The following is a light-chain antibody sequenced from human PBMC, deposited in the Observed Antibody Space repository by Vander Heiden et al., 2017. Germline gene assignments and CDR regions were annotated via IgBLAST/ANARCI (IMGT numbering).Light chain of an antibody. Sequence: QSALTQPPSVSGSPGQSITISCTGPSSDIGTYNYVSWYRQDPGKAPKLIIYDVRHRPSGVSDRFSGSKSGNTASLTISGLQAEDEADYYCGSYTASSTLGLFGTGTKVTVL. CDR1: SSDIGTYNY. CDR2: DVR. J-gene: IGLJ1*01. CDR3: GSYTASSTLGL. V-gene: IGLV2-14*01.